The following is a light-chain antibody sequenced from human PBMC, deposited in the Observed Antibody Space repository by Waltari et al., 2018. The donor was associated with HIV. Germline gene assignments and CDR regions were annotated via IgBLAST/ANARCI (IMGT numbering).Light chain of an antibody. CDR3: QQYHSFPLT. Sequence: DIQMTQSPSSLSASVGDRVTINCRASEDISKYVAWFQQKPGKAPKFLIYRASSLENGVPSRCRGSGSETEFALTSSSLQPEDFGTYYCQQYHSFPLTFGQGTRL. J-gene: IGKJ5*01. V-gene: IGKV1-16*01. CDR1: EDISKY. CDR2: RAS.